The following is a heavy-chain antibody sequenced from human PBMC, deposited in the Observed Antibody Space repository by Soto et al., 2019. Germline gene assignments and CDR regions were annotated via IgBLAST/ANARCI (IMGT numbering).Heavy chain of an antibody. CDR2: ISAYNGNT. J-gene: IGHJ5*02. CDR3: ARHPDYDFWSGYTRWWFDP. V-gene: IGHV1-18*01. CDR1: GYTFTSYG. Sequence: ASVKVSCKASGYTFTSYGNSWVRQAPGQGLEWMGWISAYNGNTNYAQKLQGRVTMTTDTSTSTAYMELRSLRSDDTAVYYCARHPDYDFWSGYTRWWFDPWGQGTLVTVSS. D-gene: IGHD3-3*01.